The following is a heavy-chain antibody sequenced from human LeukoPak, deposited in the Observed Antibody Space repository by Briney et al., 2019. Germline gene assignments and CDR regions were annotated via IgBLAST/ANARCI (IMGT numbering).Heavy chain of an antibody. Sequence: SKTLSLTCGVSGVSISSTNWWSWVRQPPGQGLEWIGEISLSGLTNYNPSLKSRVTMSLDKSKNHLSLNLTSVTAADTAVYYCSRESGAFSPFGYWGQGTLVTVSS. CDR3: SRESGAFSPFGY. J-gene: IGHJ4*02. V-gene: IGHV4-4*02. D-gene: IGHD1-26*01. CDR2: ISLSGLT. CDR1: GVSISSTNW.